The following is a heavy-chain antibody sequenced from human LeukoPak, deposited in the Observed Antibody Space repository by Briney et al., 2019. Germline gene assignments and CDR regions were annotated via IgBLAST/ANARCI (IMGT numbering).Heavy chain of an antibody. D-gene: IGHD4-17*01. Sequence: GGSLRLSCAASGFTFSSYSMNWVRQAPGKGLEWVSSISSSSSYIYYADSVKGRFTISRDNAKNSLYLQMNSLRAEDTAVYYCARGLYGDYTGVDYWGQGTQVTVSS. V-gene: IGHV3-21*01. J-gene: IGHJ4*02. CDR3: ARGLYGDYTGVDY. CDR1: GFTFSSYS. CDR2: ISSSSSYI.